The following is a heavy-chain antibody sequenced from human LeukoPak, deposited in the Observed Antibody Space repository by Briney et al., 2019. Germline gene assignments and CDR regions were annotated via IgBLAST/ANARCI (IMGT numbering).Heavy chain of an antibody. CDR2: IIPILGTA. Sequence: SVKVSCKASGGSFSSYAISWVRQAPGQGLEWMGRIIPILGTANFAQKFQGRVTITTDESTSTAYMELSSLRSEDTAVYYCARDLRYSSGWHYYYYMDVWGKGTTVTVSS. CDR3: ARDLRYSSGWHYYYYMDV. V-gene: IGHV1-69*11. J-gene: IGHJ6*03. CDR1: GGSFSSYA. D-gene: IGHD6-19*01.